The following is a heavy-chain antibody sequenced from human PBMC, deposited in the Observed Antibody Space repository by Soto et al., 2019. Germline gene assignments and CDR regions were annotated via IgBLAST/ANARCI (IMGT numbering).Heavy chain of an antibody. CDR1: GYSISSGYY. V-gene: IGHV4-38-2*01. J-gene: IGHJ6*02. Sequence: WETLSLTCAVSGYSISSGYYWGWIRQPPGKGLEWIGSIYHSGSTYYNPSLKSRVTISVDTSKNQFSLKLSSVTAADTAVYYCASRTVLRFLEWLPRRNYYYGMDVWGQGTTVTVSS. D-gene: IGHD3-3*01. CDR3: ASRTVLRFLEWLPRRNYYYGMDV. CDR2: IYHSGST.